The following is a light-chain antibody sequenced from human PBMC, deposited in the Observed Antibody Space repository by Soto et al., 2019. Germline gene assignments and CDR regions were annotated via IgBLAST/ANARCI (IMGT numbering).Light chain of an antibody. J-gene: IGKJ5*01. CDR2: AAS. Sequence: DIQMTQSPSSLSASVGDRVTITCRASQSISSYLNWYQQKPGNAPKLLIYAASSLQSGVPSRFSGSGSGTDFTLTISSLQPEDFATYYCQQSYSTLPITFGQGTRLEI. CDR3: QQSYSTLPIT. CDR1: QSISSY. V-gene: IGKV1-39*01.